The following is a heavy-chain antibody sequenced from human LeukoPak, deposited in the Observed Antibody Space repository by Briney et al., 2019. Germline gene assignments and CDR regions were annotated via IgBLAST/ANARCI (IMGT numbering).Heavy chain of an antibody. CDR2: ITSDGRST. Sequence: GGSLRLSCAASGFTFSSHWMHWVRQAPGKGLVWVSHITSDGRSTSYADSVKGRFTTSRDNAKNALYLQMNSLRAEDTAVYYCARDRHGEVPAYGGPGTLVTVSS. CDR1: GFTFSSHW. CDR3: ARDRHGEVPAY. D-gene: IGHD6-25*01. V-gene: IGHV3-74*01. J-gene: IGHJ4*02.